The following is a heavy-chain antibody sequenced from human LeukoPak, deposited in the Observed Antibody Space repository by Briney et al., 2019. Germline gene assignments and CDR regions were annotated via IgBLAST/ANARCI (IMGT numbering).Heavy chain of an antibody. J-gene: IGHJ6*03. CDR1: GYTFTGYY. D-gene: IGHD2-2*01. CDR2: INPNSGGI. V-gene: IGHV1-2*06. CDR3: AREGQSSTSQNYYYYYMDV. Sequence: GASVKVSCKASGYTFTGYYMHGVRQAPGQGLEWMGRINPNSGGINYAQKFQGRVTMTRDTSISTVYMELSSLRSDDTAVYYCAREGQSSTSQNYYYYYMDVWGKGTTVTVCS.